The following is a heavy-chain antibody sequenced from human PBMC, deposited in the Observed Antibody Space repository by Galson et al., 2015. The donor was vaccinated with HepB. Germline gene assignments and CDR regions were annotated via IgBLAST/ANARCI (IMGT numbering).Heavy chain of an antibody. J-gene: IGHJ6*02. V-gene: IGHV1-3*04. CDR1: GYTLTRYA. CDR2: INTASGRT. CDR3: LRDSGRVFSGMDV. Sequence: SVKVSCKASGYTLTRYAIHWVRQAPGQRLEWMGWINTASGRTEYSQKFQGTVTITKDTSANTAYMEVSSLRSEDTAVYYCLRDSGRVFSGMDVWDQGTTVIVSS. D-gene: IGHD3-10*01.